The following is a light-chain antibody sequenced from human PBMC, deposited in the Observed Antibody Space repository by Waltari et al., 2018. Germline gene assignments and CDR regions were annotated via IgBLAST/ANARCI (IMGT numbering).Light chain of an antibody. Sequence: QSVLTQPPSAPGTPGQRVLISFSGCSSNIALHTVTWYQHPPGTAPKPLIYRDNPRPSGVPDRFSGSKSGTSASLAITDLQSEDEADYYCAGWDDSLNGVFGGGTKLTVL. V-gene: IGLV1-44*01. CDR2: RDN. J-gene: IGLJ3*02. CDR1: SSNIALHT. CDR3: AGWDDSLNGV.